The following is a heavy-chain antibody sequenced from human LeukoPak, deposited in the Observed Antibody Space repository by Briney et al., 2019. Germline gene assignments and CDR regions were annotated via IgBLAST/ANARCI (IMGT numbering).Heavy chain of an antibody. CDR3: ARENLAAAADY. Sequence: GGSLRLSCAASEFTFSAYWMHWVRQAPGKGLVWVSRIRGDGSMTNYADSVKGRFTISRDNAKNTLYLQMNSLRLEDTAVCYCARENLAAAADYWGQGTVVTVSS. J-gene: IGHJ4*02. CDR2: IRGDGSMT. CDR1: EFTFSAYW. V-gene: IGHV3-74*01. D-gene: IGHD6-25*01.